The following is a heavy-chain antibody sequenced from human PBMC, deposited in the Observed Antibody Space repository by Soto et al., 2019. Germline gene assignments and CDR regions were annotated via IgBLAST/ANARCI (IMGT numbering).Heavy chain of an antibody. D-gene: IGHD5-18*01. CDR3: ARGPEDTAMVH. V-gene: IGHV1-8*01. Sequence: GASVKVSCKASGYTFTSYDINWVRQATGQGREWMGGMNPISGTTGYAQKFQGRVTMTRDTSISTAYMELSGLRSEDTAVYYCARGPEDTAMVHWGQGTLVTVSS. CDR1: GYTFTSYD. J-gene: IGHJ4*02. CDR2: MNPISGTT.